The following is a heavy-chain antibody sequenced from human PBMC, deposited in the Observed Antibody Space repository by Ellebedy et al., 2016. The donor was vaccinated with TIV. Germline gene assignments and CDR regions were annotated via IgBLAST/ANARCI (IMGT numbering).Heavy chain of an antibody. CDR1: GFTFSSYA. CDR3: ARGRGSYQTFDY. J-gene: IGHJ4*02. Sequence: GESLKISCAASGFTFSSYAMSWVRQAPGKGLEWVSAISGSGGSTYYADSVKGRFTISRDNSKNTLYLQMNSLRAEDTAVYSCARGRGSYQTFDYWGQGTLVTVSS. V-gene: IGHV3-23*01. CDR2: ISGSGGST. D-gene: IGHD1-26*01.